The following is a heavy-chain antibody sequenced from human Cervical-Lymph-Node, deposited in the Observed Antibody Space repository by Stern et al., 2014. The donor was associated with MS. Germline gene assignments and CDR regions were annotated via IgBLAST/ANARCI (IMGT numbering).Heavy chain of an antibody. CDR3: ARFDYSKGDY. D-gene: IGHD4-11*01. V-gene: IGHV4-28*07. CDR1: GYSITSTW. Sequence: QVQLQESGPGLVRPSDTLFLTCSVSGYSITSTWWGWIRQPPGKGLEWIGYTYYTGSAHYNPSLKSRVTMSVDTSNNQFSLRLSSVSAVDTAVYYCARFDYSKGDYWGQGALVTVSS. J-gene: IGHJ4*02. CDR2: TYYTGSA.